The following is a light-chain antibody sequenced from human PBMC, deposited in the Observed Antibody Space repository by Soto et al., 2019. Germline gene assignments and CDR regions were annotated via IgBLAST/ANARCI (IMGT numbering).Light chain of an antibody. V-gene: IGLV2-14*01. CDR1: SSDVGGYNY. J-gene: IGLJ2*01. Sequence: QSALTQPASVSGSPGQSITISCTGTSSDVGGYNYVSWYQQHPGKAPKLMIYEVSNRLSGVSNRFSGSKSGYTASLTISGLQDEDEADYYCSSYISNSTVVFGGGTKLTVL. CDR2: EVS. CDR3: SSYISNSTVV.